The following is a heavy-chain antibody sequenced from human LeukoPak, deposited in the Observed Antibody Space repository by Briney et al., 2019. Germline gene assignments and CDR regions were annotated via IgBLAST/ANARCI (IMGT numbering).Heavy chain of an antibody. J-gene: IGHJ4*02. V-gene: IGHV3-30*18. CDR1: GFTFSSYG. D-gene: IGHD3-22*01. Sequence: GGSLRLSCAASGFTFSSYGMHWVRQAPGKGLEWVAVISYDGSNKYYADSVKGRFTISRDNSKNTLYLQMNSLRAEDTAVYYCAKDLVDDYYDSSGYSRFDYWGQGTLVTVPS. CDR3: AKDLVDDYYDSSGYSRFDY. CDR2: ISYDGSNK.